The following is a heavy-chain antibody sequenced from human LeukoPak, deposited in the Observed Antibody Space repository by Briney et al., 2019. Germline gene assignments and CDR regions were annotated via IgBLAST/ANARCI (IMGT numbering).Heavy chain of an antibody. V-gene: IGHV3-21*01. J-gene: IGHJ4*02. Sequence: ETLSLTCTVSGVSISGNYWSWVRQAPGKGLEWVSSIGSSGGYIYYADSLTGRFTISRDNAKNSLYLQMNSLRAEDTAMYYCARRATTERGHSYGLDFWGQGTLVTVSS. D-gene: IGHD5-18*01. CDR1: GVSISGNY. CDR3: ARRATTERGHSYGLDF. CDR2: IGSSGGYI.